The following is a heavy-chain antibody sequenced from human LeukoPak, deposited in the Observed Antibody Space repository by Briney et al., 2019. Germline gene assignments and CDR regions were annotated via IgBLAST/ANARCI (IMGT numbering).Heavy chain of an antibody. D-gene: IGHD6-19*01. CDR2: ISWNSGSI. J-gene: IGHJ4*02. Sequence: GGSLRLSCAAPGFTFYDYAMHWVRQAPGKGREWVSGISWNSGSIGYADSVKGRFTICRDNAKNSLYLQMNSLRAEDTALYYCAKDRGAVAGIDFDYWGQGTLVTVSS. V-gene: IGHV3-9*01. CDR1: GFTFYDYA. CDR3: AKDRGAVAGIDFDY.